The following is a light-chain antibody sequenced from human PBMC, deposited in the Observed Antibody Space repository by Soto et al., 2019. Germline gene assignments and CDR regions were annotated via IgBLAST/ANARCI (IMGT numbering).Light chain of an antibody. V-gene: IGKV1-39*01. Sequence: DIQMTQSPSSLSASVGDRVTITCRASLTIGHSLSWFQQKAGKPPTLLIYGASALQRGVPARFSGSESLSEFTSANNETQREDFPTYYCQPTYNLPRTFGQGTKV. CDR3: QPTYNLPRT. CDR2: GAS. J-gene: IGKJ1*01. CDR1: LTIGHS.